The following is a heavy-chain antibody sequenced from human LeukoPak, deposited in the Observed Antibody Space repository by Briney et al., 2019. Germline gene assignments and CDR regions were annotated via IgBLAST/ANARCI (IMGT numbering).Heavy chain of an antibody. CDR1: GFTFSSFA. CDR2: ISDSGGTT. D-gene: IGHD3-9*01. Sequence: PGGSLRLSCAASGFTFSSFAMSWVRQAPGKGLEWVSAISDSGGTTYYADSVKGRFTISRDNSKNTLYLQMSSLRAEDTAVYYCARDYTGYFPWGQGTLVIVSS. CDR3: ARDYTGYFP. J-gene: IGHJ5*02. V-gene: IGHV3-23*01.